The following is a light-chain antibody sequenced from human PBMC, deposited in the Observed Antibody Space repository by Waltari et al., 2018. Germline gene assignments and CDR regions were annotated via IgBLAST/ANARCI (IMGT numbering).Light chain of an antibody. CDR2: NVN. CDR3: QQGNSYPFS. Sequence: DIHMYQSESSLSASVGDRVTVTCRASKGFRIYLNWYQQKPGKAPKLLIYNVNSLATGVPSRFSGTGSETEFTLTITSLQPEDVATYFCQQGNSYPFSFGQGTTVEIK. V-gene: IGKV1-17*01. J-gene: IGKJ2*03. CDR1: KGFRIY.